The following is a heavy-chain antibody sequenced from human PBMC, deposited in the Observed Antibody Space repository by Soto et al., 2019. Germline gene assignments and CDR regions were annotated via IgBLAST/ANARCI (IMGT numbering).Heavy chain of an antibody. CDR1: GFTFSSYD. J-gene: IGHJ6*02. Sequence: EVQLVESGGGLVQPGGSLRLSCAASGFTFSSYDMHWVRQATGKGLEWVSAIGTAGDPYYPGSVKGRFTISRENAKNSLYLQMNSLRAGDTAVYYCARGRGFREYQLLGMDVWGQGTTVTVSS. CDR2: IGTAGDP. D-gene: IGHD2-2*01. CDR3: ARGRGFREYQLLGMDV. V-gene: IGHV3-13*05.